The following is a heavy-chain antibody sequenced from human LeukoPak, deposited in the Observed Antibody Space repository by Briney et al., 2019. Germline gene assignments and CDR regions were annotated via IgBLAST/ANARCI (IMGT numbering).Heavy chain of an antibody. Sequence: GGSLRLSCAASGFTFSSYWMSWVRQAPGKGLEWVANIKQDGSEKYYVDSVKGRFTISRDNAKNSLYLQMNSLRAEDTAVYYCARVAYYDFWSGYSPFDYWGQGTLVTVSS. J-gene: IGHJ4*02. V-gene: IGHV3-7*01. CDR1: GFTFSSYW. CDR3: ARVAYYDFWSGYSPFDY. CDR2: IKQDGSEK. D-gene: IGHD3-3*01.